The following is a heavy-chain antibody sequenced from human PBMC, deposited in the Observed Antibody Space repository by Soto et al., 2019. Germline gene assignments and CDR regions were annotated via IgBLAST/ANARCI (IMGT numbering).Heavy chain of an antibody. V-gene: IGHV1-18*01. D-gene: IGHD3-10*01. Sequence: QVQLVQSGAEVKKPGASVKVSCKASGYTFASYGISWVRQAPGQGLEWMGWISAYNGNTNYAQKLQGRVTMTTDTSTSRAYMELRSLRSAETAVYYCARDTYGSRAGYWGQGTLVTVSS. CDR1: GYTFASYG. CDR3: ARDTYGSRAGY. CDR2: ISAYNGNT. J-gene: IGHJ4*02.